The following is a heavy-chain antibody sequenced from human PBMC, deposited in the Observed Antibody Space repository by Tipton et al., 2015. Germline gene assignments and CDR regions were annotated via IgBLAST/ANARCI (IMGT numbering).Heavy chain of an antibody. V-gene: IGHV3-30*07. D-gene: IGHD3-10*01. J-gene: IGHJ4*02. Sequence: SLRLSCTPSGFTFITYAMHWVRQAPGKGLEWVAVISFDDNNQYYADSVKGRFTISRDNSKNTLYLQMNSLRAEDTAVYYCVRDTLYYYGSGSYYEIGGFGYWGQGTLVTVSS. CDR1: GFTFITYA. CDR3: VRDTLYYYGSGSYYEIGGFGY. CDR2: ISFDDNNQ.